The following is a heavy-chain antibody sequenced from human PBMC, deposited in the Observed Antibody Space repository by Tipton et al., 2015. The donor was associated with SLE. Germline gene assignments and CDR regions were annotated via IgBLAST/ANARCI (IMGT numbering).Heavy chain of an antibody. Sequence: TLSLTCTVFGGSISSYYWSWIQQPAGTGLEWIGQIHSSGSTSYNPSLKSRVSISVDMSKNQVSLKLSSVTAADTAVYYCARGSDGEYVRYFDVWGPGTLVTVSS. J-gene: IGHJ2*01. CDR1: GGSISSYY. V-gene: IGHV4-4*07. CDR2: IHSSGST. D-gene: IGHD4-17*01. CDR3: ARGSDGEYVRYFDV.